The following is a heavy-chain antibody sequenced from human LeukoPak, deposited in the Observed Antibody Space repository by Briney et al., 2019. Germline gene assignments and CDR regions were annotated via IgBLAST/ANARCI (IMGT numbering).Heavy chain of an antibody. CDR3: ARESWNRKFDY. D-gene: IGHD1-14*01. CDR2: IIPIFGTA. V-gene: IGHV1-69*13. J-gene: IGHJ4*02. CDR1: GYTFTGYY. Sequence: SVKVSCKASGYTFTGYYMHWVRQAPGQGLEWMGGIIPIFGTANYAQKFQGRVTITADESTSTAYMELSSLRSEDTAVYYCARESWNRKFDYRGQGTLVTVSS.